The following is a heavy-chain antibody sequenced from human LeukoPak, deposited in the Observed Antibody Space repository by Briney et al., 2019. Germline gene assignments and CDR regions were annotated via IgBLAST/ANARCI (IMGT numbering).Heavy chain of an antibody. CDR2: IYPGDSDT. CDR1: GYSFTSYW. CDR3: ARSYCSSASCSNWFDP. Sequence: GESLKISCKGSGYSFTSYWIGWVRQMPGKGLEWMGIIYPGDSDTRYSPSFQGQVTISADKTISTAYLQWSSLTASDTAMYYCARSYCSSASCSNWFDPWGQGTLVTVSS. V-gene: IGHV5-51*01. J-gene: IGHJ5*02. D-gene: IGHD2-2*01.